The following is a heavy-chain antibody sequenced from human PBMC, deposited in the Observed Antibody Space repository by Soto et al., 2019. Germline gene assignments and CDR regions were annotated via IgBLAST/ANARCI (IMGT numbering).Heavy chain of an antibody. CDR2: IKSKTDGGTT. J-gene: IGHJ6*02. CDR3: TTDIPRNYYYYGMDV. V-gene: IGHV3-15*01. D-gene: IGHD2-2*02. Sequence: EVQLVESGGGLVKPGGSLRLSCAASGFTFSNAWMSWVRQAPGKGLEWVGRIKSKTDGGTTDYAAPVKGRFTISRDDSKNTLYLQMNSLKTEDTAVYYCTTDIPRNYYYYGMDVWGQWTTVTVSS. CDR1: GFTFSNAW.